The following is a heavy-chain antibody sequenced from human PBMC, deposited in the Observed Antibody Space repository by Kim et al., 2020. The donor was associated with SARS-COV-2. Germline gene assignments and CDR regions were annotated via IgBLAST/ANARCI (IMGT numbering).Heavy chain of an antibody. D-gene: IGHD1-1*01. CDR2: NP. J-gene: IGHJ6*03. Sequence: NPKNSQKFKGRVSINRDTSATTVYMELSNLSSEDTAVYFCARWNIGHMDVWGKGTSVTVSS. CDR3: ARWNIGHMDV. V-gene: IGHV1-3*01.